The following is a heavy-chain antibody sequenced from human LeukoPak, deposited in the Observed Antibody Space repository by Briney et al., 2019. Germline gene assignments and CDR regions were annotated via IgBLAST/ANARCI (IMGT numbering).Heavy chain of an antibody. CDR3: ANTPLTIFGVVTYFDY. CDR1: GFTFSSYG. V-gene: IGHV3-30*18. CDR2: ISYDGSNK. J-gene: IGHJ4*02. Sequence: PGRSLRLSCAASGFTFSSYGMHWVRQAPGKGLEWVAVISYDGSNKYYADSVKGRFTISRDNSKNTLYLQMNSLRAEDTAVYYCANTPLTIFGVVTYFDYWGQGTLVTVSS. D-gene: IGHD3-3*01.